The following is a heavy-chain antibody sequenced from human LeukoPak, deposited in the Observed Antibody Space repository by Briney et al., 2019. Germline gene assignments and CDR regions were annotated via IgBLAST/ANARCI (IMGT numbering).Heavy chain of an antibody. J-gene: IGHJ4*02. CDR1: GFTVSSSY. CDR3: ARVQAVFQNFDY. V-gene: IGHV3-66*01. CDR2: MYSGGNT. Sequence: GGSLRLSCAASGFTVSSSYISWVRQAPGKGLEWVSVMYSGGNTYYADSVKGRFTISRDKSKNTLYLQMNSLRAEDTTVYHCARVQAVFQNFDYWGQGTLVTVSS.